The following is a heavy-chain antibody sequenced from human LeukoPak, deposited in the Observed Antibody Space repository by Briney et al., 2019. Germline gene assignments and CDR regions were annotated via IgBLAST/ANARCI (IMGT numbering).Heavy chain of an antibody. Sequence: PSETLSLTCTVSGGSISSYYWSWIRQPPGKGLEWIGYIYYSGSTNYNPSLKSRVTISVDTSKNQFSLKLSSVTAADTAVYYCASHHYDSSGRDYWGQGTLVTVSS. CDR2: IYYSGST. CDR3: ASHHYDSSGRDY. CDR1: GGSISSYY. D-gene: IGHD3-22*01. J-gene: IGHJ4*02. V-gene: IGHV4-59*01.